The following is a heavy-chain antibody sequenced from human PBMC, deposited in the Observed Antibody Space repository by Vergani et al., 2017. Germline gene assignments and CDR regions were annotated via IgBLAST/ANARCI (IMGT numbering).Heavy chain of an antibody. Sequence: EENLVESGGGLVKPGGSLRLSCVASGFTFGSSSVNWVRQAPGRGLEWVSSISSSGNYVYYTASVKGRFSISRDNAKSLLSLQMNSLRADDTAVYYCARDQGSGTNRHHYGMGVWGQGTTVTVSS. D-gene: IGHD3-10*01. J-gene: IGHJ6*02. CDR1: GFTFGSSS. CDR2: ISSSGNYV. V-gene: IGHV3-21*06. CDR3: ARDQGSGTNRHHYGMGV.